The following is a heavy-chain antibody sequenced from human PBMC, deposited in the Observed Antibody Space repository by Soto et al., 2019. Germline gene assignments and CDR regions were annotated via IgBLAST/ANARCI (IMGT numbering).Heavy chain of an antibody. CDR3: ARATVIAAAVYYYYGMDV. J-gene: IGHJ6*02. CDR1: GGTFSSYA. D-gene: IGHD6-13*01. V-gene: IGHV1-69*01. CDR2: IIPIFGTA. Sequence: QVQLVQSGAEVKKPGSSVKVSCKASGGTFSSYAISWVRQAPGQGLEWMGGIIPIFGTANYAQKFQGRVTITADESTSTAYMELSSLRSEDTAVYYCARATVIAAAVYYYYGMDVWGQGTTVPVSS.